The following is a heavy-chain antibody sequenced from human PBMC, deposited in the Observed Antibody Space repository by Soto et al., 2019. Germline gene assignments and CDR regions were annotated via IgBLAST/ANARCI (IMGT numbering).Heavy chain of an antibody. CDR2: ISYDGSNK. Sequence: GGSLRLSCAASGFTFSSYGMHWVRQAPGKGLEWVAVISYDGSNKYYADSVKGRFTISRDNSKNTLYLQMNSLRAEDTAVYYCAKDPLDMGYYYYYGMDVWSQGTTVTVSS. V-gene: IGHV3-30*18. J-gene: IGHJ6*02. CDR3: AKDPLDMGYYYYYGMDV. CDR1: GFTFSSYG. D-gene: IGHD2-2*03.